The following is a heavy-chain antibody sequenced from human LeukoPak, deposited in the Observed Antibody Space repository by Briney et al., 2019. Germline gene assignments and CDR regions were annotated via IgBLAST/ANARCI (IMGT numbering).Heavy chain of an antibody. D-gene: IGHD6-19*01. J-gene: IGHJ4*02. Sequence: GGSLRLSCAASGFTFSTYGMSWVRQAPGKGLEWVSAISGSGGSKYYADSVKGRFTISRDNSKNKLYLQMNSLRAEDTAVYYCAKSSGWFYYFDYWGQGTLVTVSS. CDR3: AKSSGWFYYFDY. CDR2: ISGSGGSK. CDR1: GFTFSTYG. V-gene: IGHV3-23*01.